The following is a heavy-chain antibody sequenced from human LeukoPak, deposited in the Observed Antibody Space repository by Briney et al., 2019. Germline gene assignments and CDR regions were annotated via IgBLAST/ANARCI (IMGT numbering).Heavy chain of an antibody. CDR3: AREDYDSSYYWMGFDP. CDR2: ISSSSSYI. D-gene: IGHD3-22*01. Sequence: TPGGSLRLSCAASGFTFSSYSMNWVRQAPGKGLEWVSSISSSSSYIYYADSVKGRFTISRDNAKNSLYLQMNSLRAEDTAVYYCAREDYDSSYYWMGFDPWGQETLVTVSS. V-gene: IGHV3-21*01. CDR1: GFTFSSYS. J-gene: IGHJ5*02.